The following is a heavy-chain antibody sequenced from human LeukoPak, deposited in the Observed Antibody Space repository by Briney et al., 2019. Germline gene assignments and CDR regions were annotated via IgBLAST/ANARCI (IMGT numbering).Heavy chain of an antibody. CDR3: ARGRNFVSDFYFDV. Sequence: SQTLSLTCAVYGVSLRGYYWSWIRQSPEQGLEWIGEISHEGDSIYNPSLKSRLTLSVDMSKNQFSLNLRSVTAADTAVYYCARGRNFVSDFYFDVWGKGTTVIVSS. D-gene: IGHD1-7*01. CDR2: ISHEGDS. J-gene: IGHJ6*03. CDR1: GVSLRGYY. V-gene: IGHV4-34*01.